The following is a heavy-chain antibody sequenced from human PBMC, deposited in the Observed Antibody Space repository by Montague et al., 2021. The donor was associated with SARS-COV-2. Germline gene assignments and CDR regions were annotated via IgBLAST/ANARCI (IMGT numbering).Heavy chain of an antibody. Sequence: SETPSLTCTVSGGSVSGTSYYWAWIRQPPGKGLEWIVNIHHSGTTFYNLSLKSRVTISVDTSRNEVSLKLNSVTAADTAVYYCARRGGPAGKHWFDPWGQGTLVTVSS. V-gene: IGHV4-39*01. CDR1: GGSVSGTSYY. D-gene: IGHD2-2*01. CDR2: IHHSGTT. J-gene: IGHJ5*02. CDR3: ARRGGPAGKHWFDP.